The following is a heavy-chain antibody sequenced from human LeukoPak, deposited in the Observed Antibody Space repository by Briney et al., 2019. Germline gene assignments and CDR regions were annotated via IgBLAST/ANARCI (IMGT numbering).Heavy chain of an antibody. D-gene: IGHD2-15*01. Sequence: GASVKVSCKASGYTFTSYSISWVRQAPGQGLEWMGWISAYNGNTNYAQKLQGRVTMTTDTSTSTAYMELRSLRSDDTAVYYCAVYAPRYCSGGSCYSVIDYFDYWGQGTLVTVSS. CDR3: AVYAPRYCSGGSCYSVIDYFDY. J-gene: IGHJ4*02. CDR2: ISAYNGNT. V-gene: IGHV1-18*01. CDR1: GYTFTSYS.